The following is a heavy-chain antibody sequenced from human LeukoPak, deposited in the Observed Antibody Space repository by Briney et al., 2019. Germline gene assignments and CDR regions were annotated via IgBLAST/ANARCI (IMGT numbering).Heavy chain of an antibody. Sequence: SGTLSVTCAVSGGSISGSDWWSWVRQPPGKRLEWIGEIYHSGSTNYNPSLKSRVTISVDKSKNQFSLKLSSVTAADTAVYYCARVRLREVTAYYFDYWGQGTLVTVSS. J-gene: IGHJ4*02. CDR2: IYHSGST. D-gene: IGHD2-21*02. CDR3: ARVRLREVTAYYFDY. V-gene: IGHV4-4*02. CDR1: GGSISGSDW.